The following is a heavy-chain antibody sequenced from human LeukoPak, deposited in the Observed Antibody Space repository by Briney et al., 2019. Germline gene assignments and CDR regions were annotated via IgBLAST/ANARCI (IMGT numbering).Heavy chain of an antibody. CDR1: GFPFSISA. J-gene: IGHJ4*02. Sequence: GSLRLSCAASGFPFSISAMNWFRQAPGKGLEWVSVISGSGGSTYYADSVKGRFTISRDNSKNTLYLQMNSLRAEDTAVYYCAKSGDTAMVTSFWGQGTLVTVSS. D-gene: IGHD5-18*01. CDR2: ISGSGGST. V-gene: IGHV3-23*01. CDR3: AKSGDTAMVTSF.